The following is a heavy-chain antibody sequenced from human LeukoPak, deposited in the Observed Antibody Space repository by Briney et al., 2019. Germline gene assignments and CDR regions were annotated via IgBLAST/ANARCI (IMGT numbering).Heavy chain of an antibody. CDR3: ATAYYYDSSGYYYSNDAFDI. D-gene: IGHD3-22*01. CDR2: ISWNSGSI. CDR1: GFTFDDYA. J-gene: IGHJ3*02. Sequence: GGSLRLSCAASGFTFDDYAMHWVRQAPGKGLEWVSGISWNSGSIGYADSVKGRFTISRDNAKNSLYLQMNSLRAEDTALYYCATAYYYDSSGYYYSNDAFDIWGQGTMVTVSS. V-gene: IGHV3-9*01.